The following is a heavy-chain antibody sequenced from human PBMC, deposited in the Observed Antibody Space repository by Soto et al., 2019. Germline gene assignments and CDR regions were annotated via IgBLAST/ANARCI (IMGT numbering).Heavy chain of an antibody. CDR3: ARGTPHGGVSEWDYYYYGMDV. V-gene: IGHV3-33*01. D-gene: IGHD3-16*01. Sequence: GGSLRLSCAASGFTFSSYGMHWVRQAPGKGLEWVAVIWYDGSNKYYADSVKGRFTISRDNSKNTLYLQMNSLRAEDTAVYYCARGTPHGGVSEWDYYYYGMDVWGQGTTVTVSS. J-gene: IGHJ6*02. CDR2: IWYDGSNK. CDR1: GFTFSSYG.